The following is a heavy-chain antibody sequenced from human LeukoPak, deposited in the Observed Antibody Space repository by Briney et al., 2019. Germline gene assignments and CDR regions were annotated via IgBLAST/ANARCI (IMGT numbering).Heavy chain of an antibody. D-gene: IGHD6-13*01. V-gene: IGHV3-7*04. J-gene: IGHJ4*02. CDR2: ISPDGSEK. CDR1: GFTFTTYW. Sequence: QPGGSLRLSCAASGFTFTTYWMSWVRQAPGKGLEWVAKISPDGSEKYYVDSVKGRFTISRDNAKNSLDLQMSSPRADDTAVYYCARGGSSRFDQWGQGTLVTVSS. CDR3: ARGGSSRFDQ.